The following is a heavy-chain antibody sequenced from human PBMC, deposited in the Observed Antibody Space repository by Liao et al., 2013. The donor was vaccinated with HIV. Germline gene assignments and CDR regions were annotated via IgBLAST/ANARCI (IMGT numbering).Heavy chain of an antibody. CDR1: GGSISSYY. V-gene: IGHV4-4*07. D-gene: IGHD2-2*01. J-gene: IGHJ6*03. CDR3: ARDRIVPDTYYYYMDV. Sequence: QVQLQESGPGLVKPSETLSLTCTVSGGSISSYYWSWIRQPAGKGLEWIGRIYTSGSTNYNPSLKSRVTMSVDTSRNQFSLKLTSMTAADTAVYYCARDRIVPDTYYYYMDVWGKGTTVTVSS. CDR2: IYTSGST.